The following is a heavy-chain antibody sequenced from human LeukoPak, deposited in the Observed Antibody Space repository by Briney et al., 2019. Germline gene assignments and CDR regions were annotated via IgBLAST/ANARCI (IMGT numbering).Heavy chain of an antibody. CDR1: GYTFTGYY. J-gene: IGHJ6*02. Sequence: ASVTVSCTASGYTFTGYYIHWVRQAPGQGLEWVGWVNPYRGASNHAQRFQGRVTMTRDTPINTAYLELTRLKSDDTAVYYCARGLYCGGDCLGQYYYGMDVWGQGTTVTVSS. CDR3: ARGLYCGGDCLGQYYYGMDV. CDR2: VNPYRGAS. V-gene: IGHV1-2*02. D-gene: IGHD2-21*02.